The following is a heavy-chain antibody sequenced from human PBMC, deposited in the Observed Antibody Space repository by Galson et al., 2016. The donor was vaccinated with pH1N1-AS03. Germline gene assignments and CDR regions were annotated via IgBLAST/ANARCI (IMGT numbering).Heavy chain of an antibody. CDR3: VTQDSNAKYPDGFDI. J-gene: IGHJ3*02. Sequence: VKVSCKVFGYTLTDRYMHWIQQAPGKGLVWVGLIDPEDGETKYAERFQGRVTITADTSTGTVYLELPSLMSDDTALYYCVTQDSNAKYPDGFDIWGRGTMVTVSA. CDR2: IDPEDGET. D-gene: IGHD2-2*01. V-gene: IGHV1-69-2*01. CDR1: GYTLTDRY.